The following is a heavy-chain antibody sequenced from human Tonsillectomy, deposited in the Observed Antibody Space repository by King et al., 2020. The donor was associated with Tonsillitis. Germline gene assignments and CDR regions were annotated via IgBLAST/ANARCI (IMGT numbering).Heavy chain of an antibody. J-gene: IGHJ4*02. CDR1: GVSLSTSGMC. D-gene: IGHD3-10*01. Sequence: ITLKESGPALVKPTQTLTLTCTFSGVSLSTSGMCVSWIRQPPGKALEWLARIDWDDDKYYSTSLKTTPTISKDTSKNQMVLTVTNMAPVDTATSSCARTTVTPLWFGVFQNLYSFDYWGQGTLVTVSS. CDR2: IDWDDDK. V-gene: IGHV2-70*15. CDR3: ARTTVTPLWFGVFQNLYSFDY.